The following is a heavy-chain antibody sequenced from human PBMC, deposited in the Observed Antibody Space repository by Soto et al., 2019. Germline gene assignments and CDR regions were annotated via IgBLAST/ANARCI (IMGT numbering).Heavy chain of an antibody. V-gene: IGHV4-34*01. CDR3: ARSRNRDV. J-gene: IGHJ6*02. D-gene: IGHD1-1*01. CDR2: ASHTGGT. Sequence: QVQVQQWGAGLLKFSETLSLTCAVTGGSFSGWHWNWIRQPPGKGLEWIGEASHTGGTNYNPSLESRVTISVDRSRNQLSLKLTSVSAADTAVYYCARSRNRDVWGPGTTVIVSS. CDR1: GGSFSGWH.